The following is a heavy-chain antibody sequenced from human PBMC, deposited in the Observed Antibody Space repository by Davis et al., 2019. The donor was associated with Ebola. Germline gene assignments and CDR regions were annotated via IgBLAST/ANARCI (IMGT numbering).Heavy chain of an antibody. CDR2: IGSSSSYI. CDR3: ARDRGGGGYDFLAFDI. CDR1: GFTFSSYS. D-gene: IGHD3/OR15-3a*01. Sequence: PGGSLRLSCAASGFTFSSYSMNWVRQAPGKGLEWVSHIGSSSSYIYYVDSVKGRFTISRDNARNSMYLQMNSLRAGDTAVYYCARDRGGGGYDFLAFDIWGQGTMVTVSS. J-gene: IGHJ3*02. V-gene: IGHV3-21*01.